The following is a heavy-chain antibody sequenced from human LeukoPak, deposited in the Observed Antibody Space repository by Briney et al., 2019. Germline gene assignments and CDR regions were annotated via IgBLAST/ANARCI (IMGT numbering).Heavy chain of an antibody. J-gene: IGHJ3*02. CDR3: ARDLSGDRLPNIVVVVAAWWGDAFDI. Sequence: TGGSLRLSCAASGFTFSSYSMNWVRQAPGKGLEWVSSISSSSSYIYYADSVKGRFTISRDNAKNSLYLQMNSLRAEDTAVYYCARDLSGDRLPNIVVVVAAWWGDAFDIWGQGTMVTVSS. D-gene: IGHD2-15*01. CDR2: ISSSSSYI. V-gene: IGHV3-21*01. CDR1: GFTFSSYS.